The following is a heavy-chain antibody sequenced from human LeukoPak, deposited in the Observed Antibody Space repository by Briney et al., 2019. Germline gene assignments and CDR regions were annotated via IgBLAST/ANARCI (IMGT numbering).Heavy chain of an antibody. V-gene: IGHV4-31*03. D-gene: IGHD3-10*01. J-gene: IGHJ5*02. CDR3: AREQRYYYGSGSPLGP. CDR2: IYYSGST. Sequence: SETLSLTCTVSGGSISSGGYYWSWIRQHPGKGLEWIGYIYYSGSTNYNPSLKSRVTISVDTSKNQFPLKLSSVTAADTAAYYCAREQRYYYGSGSPLGPWGQGTLVTVSS. CDR1: GGSISSGGYY.